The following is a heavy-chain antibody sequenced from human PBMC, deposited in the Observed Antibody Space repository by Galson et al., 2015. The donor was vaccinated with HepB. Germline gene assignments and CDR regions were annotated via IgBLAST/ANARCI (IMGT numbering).Heavy chain of an antibody. J-gene: IGHJ4*02. Sequence: SVKVSCKASGFTFTSSAVQWVRQARGQRLEWIGWIVVGSGNTNYAQKFQERVTITRDMSTSTAYMELSSLRSEDTAVYYCAAGPLGEAVAADYWGQGTLVTVSS. D-gene: IGHD6-19*01. V-gene: IGHV1-58*01. CDR1: GFTFTSSA. CDR2: IVVGSGNT. CDR3: AAGPLGEAVAADY.